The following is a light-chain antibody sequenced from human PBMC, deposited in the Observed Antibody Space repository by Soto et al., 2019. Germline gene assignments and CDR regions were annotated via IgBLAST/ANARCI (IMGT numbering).Light chain of an antibody. CDR1: QSVTSN. CDR2: RAS. V-gene: IGKV3D-15*01. CDR3: QQYNNWPPWT. J-gene: IGKJ1*01. Sequence: EIVLTQSPGTLSLSPGERATLSCRASQSVTSNYIAWYQQKPGQAPRLLIYRASTRATGIPARFSGSGSGTEFTLTISSLQSEDFAVYYCQQYNNWPPWTFGQGTKVDI.